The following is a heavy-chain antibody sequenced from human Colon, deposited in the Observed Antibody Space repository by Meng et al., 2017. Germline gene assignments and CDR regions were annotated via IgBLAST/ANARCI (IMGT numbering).Heavy chain of an antibody. J-gene: IGHJ4*02. Sequence: QVQLVQSGAEVKKPGASFKVSCQASGYIFTAYYIHWIRQAPGQGLEWMGMISCSGGSTSYPHKFQGRVTMTSDTSTSTVYMELSSLRSDDTAVYFCARAGSSTSPPRDYWGQGTLVTVSS. CDR1: GYIFTAYY. CDR3: ARAGSSTSPPRDY. V-gene: IGHV1-46*01. D-gene: IGHD3-10*01. CDR2: ISCSGGST.